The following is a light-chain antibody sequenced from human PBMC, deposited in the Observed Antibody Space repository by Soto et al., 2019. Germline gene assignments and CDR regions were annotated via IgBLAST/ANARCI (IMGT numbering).Light chain of an antibody. Sequence: ELVLTQSPATLSLCPGERATLSCRASQFLSSYLAWYQQIPGQPPRLLIYDTSNRVTGIPARFSGSRSGTDFTLTISSLEPEDFAVYFCHQRNKFGQGTRLEI. CDR1: QFLSSY. CDR3: HQRNK. J-gene: IGKJ5*01. CDR2: DTS. V-gene: IGKV3-11*01.